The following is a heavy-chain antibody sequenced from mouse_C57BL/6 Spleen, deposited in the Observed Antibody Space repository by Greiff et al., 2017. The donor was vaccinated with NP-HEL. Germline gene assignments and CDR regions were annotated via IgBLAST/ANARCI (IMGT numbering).Heavy chain of an antibody. J-gene: IGHJ3*01. CDR2: IDPSDSYT. CDR1: GYTFTSYW. D-gene: IGHD2-3*01. CDR3: ARTGMVTTFAY. Sequence: QVQLQQPGAELVKPGASVKLSCKASGYTFTSYWMQWVKQRPGQGLEWIGEIDPSDSYTNYNQKFKGKATLTVDTSYSTAYMQLSSLTSEYSAVYYCARTGMVTTFAYWGQGTLVTVSA. V-gene: IGHV1-50*01.